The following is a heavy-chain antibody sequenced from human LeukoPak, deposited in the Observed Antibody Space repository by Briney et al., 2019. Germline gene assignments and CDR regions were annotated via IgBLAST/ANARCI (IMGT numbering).Heavy chain of an antibody. D-gene: IGHD2-15*01. CDR1: GFTFSSYS. V-gene: IGHV3-21*01. J-gene: IGHJ4*02. Sequence: GSLRLSCAASGFTFSSYSMNGVRQAPGKGLEWVSSISSSSSYIYYGDSVKGRFTNSRDNAKNSLYLQMNSLRAEDTAVYYCARAYCSGGSCYSLGDYWGQGTLVTVSS. CDR3: ARAYCSGGSCYSLGDY. CDR2: ISSSSSYI.